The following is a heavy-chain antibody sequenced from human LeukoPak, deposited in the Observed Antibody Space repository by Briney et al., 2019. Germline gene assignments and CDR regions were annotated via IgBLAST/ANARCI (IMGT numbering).Heavy chain of an antibody. CDR2: IYTSGST. CDR1: GGSISSYY. D-gene: IGHD4-11*01. V-gene: IGHV4-4*07. CDR3: ARGGTTAASLYYYYYYGMDV. Sequence: SETLSLTCTVSGGSISSYYWSWIRQPAGKGLEWIGRIYTSGSTNYNPSLKSRITMSVDTSKNQFSLKLSSVTAADTAVYYCARGGTTAASLYYYYYYGMDVWGQGTTVTVSS. J-gene: IGHJ6*02.